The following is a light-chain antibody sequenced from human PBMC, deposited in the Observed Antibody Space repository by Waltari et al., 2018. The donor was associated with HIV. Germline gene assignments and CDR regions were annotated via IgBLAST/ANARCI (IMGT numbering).Light chain of an antibody. CDR2: QDT. V-gene: IGLV3-1*01. Sequence: SYDLIQPPSVSVSPGQTARITCSGDKMGDQFASWYQQRAGQSPVLVIYQDTKRPSGIPERVSGSNSGNTATLTINGTQPMDEADYYCQAWDNKTGVFGPGTKVTVV. CDR1: KMGDQF. J-gene: IGLJ1*01. CDR3: QAWDNKTGV.